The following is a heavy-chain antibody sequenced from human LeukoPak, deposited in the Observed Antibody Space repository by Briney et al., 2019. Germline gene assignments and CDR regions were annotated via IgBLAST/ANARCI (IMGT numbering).Heavy chain of an antibody. CDR2: IYYSGST. CDR3: ASHYYARRGSDAFDI. D-gene: IGHD3-10*01. V-gene: IGHV4-59*12. CDR1: GGSISSYY. J-gene: IGHJ3*02. Sequence: ASETLSLTCTVSGGSISSYYWSWIRQPPGKGLEWIGYIYYSGSTNYNPSLKSRVTMSVDKSKNQFSLKLTSMTAADTAVFYCASHYYARRGSDAFDIWGQGTMVTVSS.